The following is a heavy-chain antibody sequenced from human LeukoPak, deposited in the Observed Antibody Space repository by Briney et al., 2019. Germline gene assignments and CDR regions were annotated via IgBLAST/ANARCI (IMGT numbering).Heavy chain of an antibody. V-gene: IGHV3-23*01. CDR2: ISGSGDTT. Sequence: PGGSLRLSCAASGFTFSSYAMSWVRQAPGGGLEWVSAISGSGDTTYHAASVKGRFTISRDNSENRLSLQMDSLRAEDTAVYFCAKDTTAWWYHRAYMDVWGKGTTVTVSS. CDR3: AKDTTAWWYHRAYMDV. J-gene: IGHJ6*03. CDR1: GFTFSSYA. D-gene: IGHD2-15*01.